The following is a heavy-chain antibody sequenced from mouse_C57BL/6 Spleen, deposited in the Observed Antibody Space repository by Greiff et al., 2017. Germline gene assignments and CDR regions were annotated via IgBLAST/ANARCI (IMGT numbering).Heavy chain of an antibody. Sequence: EVQLQQSGPELVKPGASVKMSCKASGYTFTDYNMHWVKQSHGKSLEWIGYINPNNGGTSYNQKFKGKATLTVNKSSSTAYMELRSLTSEESAVYYCARDYYGSSYFDYWGQGTTLTVSS. CDR2: INPNNGGT. CDR3: ARDYYGSSYFDY. V-gene: IGHV1-22*01. D-gene: IGHD1-1*01. J-gene: IGHJ2*01. CDR1: GYTFTDYN.